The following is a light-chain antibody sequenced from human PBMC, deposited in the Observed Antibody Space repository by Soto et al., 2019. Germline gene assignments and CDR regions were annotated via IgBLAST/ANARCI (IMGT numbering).Light chain of an antibody. CDR1: QSVGSY. CDR3: QKRTKGPT. V-gene: IGKV3-11*01. J-gene: IGKJ4*01. CDR2: DVS. Sequence: IVLTQSPGTLSLSPGERATLSCRASQSVGSYLGWYQQRPGQAPRLLIFDVSKRAPGIPARFSGSGSGTDFSLTISSLEPEDFVVYYCQKRTKGPTFGGRIKEDIK.